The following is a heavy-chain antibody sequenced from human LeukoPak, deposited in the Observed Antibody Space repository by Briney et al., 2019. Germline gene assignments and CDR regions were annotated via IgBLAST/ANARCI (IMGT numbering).Heavy chain of an antibody. CDR2: IKQDGSET. D-gene: IGHD3-16*01. CDR1: GFSFSKFW. V-gene: IGHV3-7*01. J-gene: IGHJ4*02. Sequence: GGSLRLSCVVSGFSFSKFWMDWVGQAPGKGLEWVAFIKQDGSETAYADSVKGRFTISRDNAKNSLYLQMNSLRVEDTAVYYCATRGDLWWFGALRHWSQGTLVTVSS. CDR3: ATRGDLWWFGALRH.